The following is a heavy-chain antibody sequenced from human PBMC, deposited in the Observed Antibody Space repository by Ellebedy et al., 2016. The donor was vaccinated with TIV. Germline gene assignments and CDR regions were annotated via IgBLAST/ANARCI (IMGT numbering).Heavy chain of an antibody. J-gene: IGHJ4*02. CDR1: GFTFRSYA. CDR2: ISYDENNK. CDR3: AKEGRRNYDTSGYPYYFDY. Sequence: GGSLRLXXAASGFTFRSYAMHWVRQAPGKGLEWVAVISYDENNKHYADSVKGRFTISRVNSKNTLYLQMNSLRAEDTAVYYCAKEGRRNYDTSGYPYYFDYWGQGILVTVSS. V-gene: IGHV3-30-3*01. D-gene: IGHD3-22*01.